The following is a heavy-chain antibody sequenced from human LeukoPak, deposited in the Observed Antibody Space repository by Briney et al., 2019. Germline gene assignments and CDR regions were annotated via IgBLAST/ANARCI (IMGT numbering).Heavy chain of an antibody. V-gene: IGHV3-66*01. CDR1: GFTVSSNY. CDR2: IYSGGST. Sequence: GGSLRLSCAASGFTVSSNYMSWVRQAPGNGLEWVSVIYSGGSTYYADSVKGRFTISRDNSKNTLYLQMNSLRAEDTAVYYCARDKWELPNYYYYYGMDVWGQGTTVTVSS. CDR3: ARDKWELPNYYYYYGMDV. D-gene: IGHD1-26*01. J-gene: IGHJ6*02.